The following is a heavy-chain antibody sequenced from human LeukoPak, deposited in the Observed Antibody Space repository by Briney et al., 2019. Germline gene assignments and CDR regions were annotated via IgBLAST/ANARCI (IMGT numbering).Heavy chain of an antibody. J-gene: IGHJ6*02. V-gene: IGHV3-23*01. CDR3: ARVSGKGSGGYYYGMDV. Sequence: GGSLRLSCAASGFTFSSYAMSWVRQAPGKGLEWVSAISGSGGSTYYADSVKGRFTISRDNSKNTLYLQMNSLRAEDTAVYYCARVSGKGSGGYYYGMDVWGQGTTVTVSS. D-gene: IGHD4-23*01. CDR1: GFTFSSYA. CDR2: ISGSGGST.